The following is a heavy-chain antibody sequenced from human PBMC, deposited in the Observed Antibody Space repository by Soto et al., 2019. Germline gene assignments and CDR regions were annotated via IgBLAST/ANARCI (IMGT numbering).Heavy chain of an antibody. CDR2: TNPNSGHT. J-gene: IGHJ5*02. V-gene: IGHV1-8*01. CDR3: TRGHNWFDP. Sequence: QVQLVQSGAEVKKPGASVRVSCKASGYAFTTYNINWLRQAAGQGLEWIGWTNPNSGHTGYAQKFQGRVTXTRDTSTNTAYMELSSLRSEDTAVYYCTRGHNWFDPWGQGTLVIVSS. CDR1: GYAFTTYN.